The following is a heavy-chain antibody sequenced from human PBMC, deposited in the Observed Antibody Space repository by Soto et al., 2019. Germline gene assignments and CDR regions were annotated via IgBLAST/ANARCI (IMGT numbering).Heavy chain of an antibody. J-gene: IGHJ4*02. V-gene: IGHV3-66*01. CDR1: GFTVSSNY. D-gene: IGHD2-21*01. CDR2: IYSGGST. CDR3: ARALYCGGDCYSL. Sequence: GGSLRLSCAASGFTVSSNYMSWVRQAPGKGLEWVSVIYSGGSTYYADSVKGRFTISRDNSKNTLYLQMNSLRAEDTAVYYCARALYCGGDCYSLWGQGTLVTVSS.